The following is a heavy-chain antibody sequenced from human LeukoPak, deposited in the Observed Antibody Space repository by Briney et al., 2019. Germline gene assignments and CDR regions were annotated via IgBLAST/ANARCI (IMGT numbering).Heavy chain of an antibody. Sequence: ASVKVSCKASGGTFSSYAISWVRQAPGQGLEWMGGIIPIFGTANYAQKFQGRVTITADESTSTAYMELSSLRSEDTAVYYCARAHFEGVGATGLGYWGQGTLVTVSS. V-gene: IGHV1-69*13. D-gene: IGHD1-26*01. CDR3: ARAHFEGVGATGLGY. CDR2: IIPIFGTA. CDR1: GGTFSSYA. J-gene: IGHJ4*02.